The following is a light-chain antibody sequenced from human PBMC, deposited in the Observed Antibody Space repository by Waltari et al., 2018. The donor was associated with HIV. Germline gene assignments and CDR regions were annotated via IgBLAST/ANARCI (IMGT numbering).Light chain of an antibody. CDR3: VGWDSRLRGYV. Sequence: QSVLTQPPSASRAPGQRVTISCSGSSSNIENDNVYWYQQFPGAAPKLLIYKDTQRPSVVPDRFTGSKSGTSAALAIGGLRSDDEADYYCVGWDSRLRGYVFGAGTKVTVL. CDR2: KDT. CDR1: SSNIENDN. J-gene: IGLJ1*01. V-gene: IGLV1-47*01.